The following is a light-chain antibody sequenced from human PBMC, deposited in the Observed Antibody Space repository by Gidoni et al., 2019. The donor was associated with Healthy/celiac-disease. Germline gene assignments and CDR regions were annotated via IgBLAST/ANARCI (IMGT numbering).Light chain of an antibody. CDR1: QTVRNN. CDR2: DAS. J-gene: IGKJ2*04. CDR3: QQTYSAPRS. V-gene: IGKV1-39*01. Sequence: DIQMTQSPSSLSASVGDRVTITCRAGQTVRNNLHWYQQKPGTAPKLLLYDASTLQGGVPSRFSGSGSGTDFTLTISSVQPEDFATYYCQQTYSAPRSFGQGTKLEIK.